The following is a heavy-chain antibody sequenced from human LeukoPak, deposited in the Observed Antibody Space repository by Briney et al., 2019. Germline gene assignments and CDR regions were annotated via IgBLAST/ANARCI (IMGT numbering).Heavy chain of an antibody. CDR3: ARQDYGDHLFDY. V-gene: IGHV4-59*08. J-gene: IGHJ4*02. Sequence: SKTLSLTCTVSGGSFSTYYWGWIRQPPGKGLEWIGYIYYGGSTNYNPSLKSRVTISVDTSKNQFSLTLTSVTAADTAVYYCARQDYGDHLFDYWGQGTLVTVSS. CDR2: IYYGGST. CDR1: GGSFSTYY. D-gene: IGHD4/OR15-4a*01.